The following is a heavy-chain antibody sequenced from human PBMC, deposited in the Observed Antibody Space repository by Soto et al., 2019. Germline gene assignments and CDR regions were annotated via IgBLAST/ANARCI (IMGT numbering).Heavy chain of an antibody. D-gene: IGHD3-22*01. V-gene: IGHV3-48*03. CDR2: ISSSGSTI. CDR3: ARVGSSGYYVMDV. J-gene: IGHJ6*02. Sequence: GVLRLSCAASGFTFSSYEMNWVRQAPGKGLEWVSYISSSGSTIYYADSVKGRFTISRDNAKNSLYLQMNSLRAEDTAVYYCARVGSSGYYVMDVWGQGTTVTVSS. CDR1: GFTFSSYE.